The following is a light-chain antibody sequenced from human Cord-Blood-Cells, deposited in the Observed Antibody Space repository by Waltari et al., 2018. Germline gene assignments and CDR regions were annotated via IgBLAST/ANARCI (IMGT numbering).Light chain of an antibody. Sequence: QSVLTQPPSVSGAPGQRVTISCTGSSSNIGAGYDVHWYQQLPGTAPKLLIYVNSNRPSGFPDRFSCSKSGTAASLAITGLQAEDEADYYCQSYDSSLSGYVFGTGTKVTVL. V-gene: IGLV1-40*01. CDR3: QSYDSSLSGYV. CDR1: SSNIGAGYD. CDR2: VNS. J-gene: IGLJ1*01.